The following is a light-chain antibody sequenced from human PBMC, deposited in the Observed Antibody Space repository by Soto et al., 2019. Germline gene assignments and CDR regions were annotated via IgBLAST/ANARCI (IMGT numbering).Light chain of an antibody. J-gene: IGKJ1*01. CDR2: GAS. Sequence: PGERATLSCRASQSVSSNYLAWYQQRPGQAPRLLIYGASTRATGIPDRFSGSGSGTDFTLTISRREPEEFAVYYCQQYGSLSWTFGQGTKVEIK. CDR1: QSVSSNY. V-gene: IGKV3-20*01. CDR3: QQYGSLSWT.